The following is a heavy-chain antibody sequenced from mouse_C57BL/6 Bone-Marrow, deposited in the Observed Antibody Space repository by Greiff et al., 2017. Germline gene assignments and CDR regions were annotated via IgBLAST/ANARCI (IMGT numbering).Heavy chain of an antibody. CDR3: AREVILVRARIAY. Sequence: VQLKESGAELAKPGASVKLSCKASGYTFTSYWMHWVKQRPGQGLEWIGYINPSSGYPKYNQKFKDKATLTADKSSSTAYMQLGSLTYEDSAVYYCAREVILVRARIAYWGQGTLVTVSA. J-gene: IGHJ3*01. CDR2: INPSSGYP. D-gene: IGHD1-1*01. V-gene: IGHV1-7*01. CDR1: GYTFTSYW.